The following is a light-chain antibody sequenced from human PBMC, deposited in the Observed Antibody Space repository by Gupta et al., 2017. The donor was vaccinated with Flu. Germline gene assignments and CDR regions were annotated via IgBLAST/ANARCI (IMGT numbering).Light chain of an antibody. CDR1: TSNSGTNT. J-gene: IGLJ1*01. CDR3: AAWDDSLNGHYV. CDR2: GSN. V-gene: IGLV1-44*01. Sequence: VTIACSGSTSNSGTNTVNWYQQVPGTSPNLLIYGSNQRPSGVPDRFAGSKSGTSASLAISGLQSEDEADYYCAAWDDSLNGHYVFGTGTKVTVL.